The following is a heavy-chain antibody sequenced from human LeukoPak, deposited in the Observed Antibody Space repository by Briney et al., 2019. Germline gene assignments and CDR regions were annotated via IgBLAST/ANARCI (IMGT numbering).Heavy chain of an antibody. CDR2: IFYSGRT. Sequence: SETLSLTCTVSGGSISSNNNYWGWVRQPPGKGLEWIGSIFYSGRTNYNPSLKSRVTISVDTPQNQFSLKLSSVTAADTAVYYCARHEPYSSSWYYAFDIWGQGTMVTVSS. D-gene: IGHD6-13*01. CDR1: GGSISSNNNY. J-gene: IGHJ3*02. V-gene: IGHV4-39*01. CDR3: ARHEPYSSSWYYAFDI.